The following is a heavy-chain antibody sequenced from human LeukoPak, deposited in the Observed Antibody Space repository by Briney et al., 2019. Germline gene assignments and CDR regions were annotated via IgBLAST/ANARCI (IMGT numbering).Heavy chain of an antibody. J-gene: IGHJ4*02. CDR1: GYTFTGYY. V-gene: IGHV1-2*02. CDR3: ARGTYSSGSRTFDY. D-gene: IGHD6-19*01. Sequence: RASVRVSCKASGYTFTGYYMHWVRQAPGQGLEWMGWINPNSGGTNYAQKFQGRVTMTRDTSISTAYMELSRLRSDDTAVYYCARGTYSSGSRTFDYWGQGTLFTVSS. CDR2: INPNSGGT.